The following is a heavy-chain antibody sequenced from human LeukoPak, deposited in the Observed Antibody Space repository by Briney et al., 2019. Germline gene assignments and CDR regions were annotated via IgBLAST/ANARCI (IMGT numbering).Heavy chain of an antibody. CDR3: AGHHQAYSRTY. CDR2: ISSSGSTI. V-gene: IGHV3-48*03. D-gene: IGHD1-26*01. J-gene: IGHJ4*02. Sequence: GGSLRLSCAASGFTFSSYEMNWVRQAPGKGLEWVSYISSSGSTIYYADSVKGRFTISRDNAKNSLYLQMNSLRAEDTAVYYCAGHHQAYSRTYWGQGTLVTVSS. CDR1: GFTFSSYE.